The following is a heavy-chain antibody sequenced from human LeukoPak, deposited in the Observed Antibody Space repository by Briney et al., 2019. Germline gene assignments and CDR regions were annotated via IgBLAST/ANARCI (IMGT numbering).Heavy chain of an antibody. CDR1: GGSISSSSYY. Sequence: PSETLSLTCTVSGGSISSSSYYWGWIRQPPGKGLEWIGSIYYSGSTYYNPSLKSRVTISVDTSKNQFSLKLSSVTAADTAVYYCARHELKSSWYPTTPFDYWGQGTLVTVSS. CDR2: IYYSGST. J-gene: IGHJ4*02. D-gene: IGHD6-13*01. CDR3: ARHELKSSWYPTTPFDY. V-gene: IGHV4-39*01.